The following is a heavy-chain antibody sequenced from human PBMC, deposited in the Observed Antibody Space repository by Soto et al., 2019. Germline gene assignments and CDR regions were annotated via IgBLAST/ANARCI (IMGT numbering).Heavy chain of an antibody. D-gene: IGHD2-8*01. CDR3: ARSRNGAVADSINF. J-gene: IGHJ4*02. CDR2: ISRDGSSK. Sequence: GGSLRLSCAASGFSFSRYAMHWVRQAPGEGLEWVAVISRDGSSKYYGDSVKGRFTVSRDNSNNTLFLSMASLRPDDTGVFYCARSRNGAVADSINFWGQGTLVTVSS. V-gene: IGHV3-30-3*01. CDR1: GFSFSRYA.